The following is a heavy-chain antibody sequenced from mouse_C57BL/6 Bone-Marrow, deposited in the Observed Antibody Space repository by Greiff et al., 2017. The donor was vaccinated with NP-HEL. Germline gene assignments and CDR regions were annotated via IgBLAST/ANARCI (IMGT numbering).Heavy chain of an antibody. CDR2: IDPSDSET. CDR1: GYTFTSYW. D-gene: IGHD2-4*01. Sequence: QVQLQQPGAELVRPGSSVKLSCKASGYTFTSYWMHWVKQRPIQGLEWIGNIDPSDSETHYNQKFKDKATLTVDKSSSTAYMQLSSLTSEDSAVYYCARSYDYDSYYYAMDYWGQGTSVTVSS. CDR3: ARSYDYDSYYYAMDY. V-gene: IGHV1-52*01. J-gene: IGHJ4*01.